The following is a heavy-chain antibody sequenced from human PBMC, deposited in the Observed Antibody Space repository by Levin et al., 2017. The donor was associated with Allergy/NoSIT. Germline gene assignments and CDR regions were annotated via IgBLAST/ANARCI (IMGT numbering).Heavy chain of an antibody. CDR3: ARDRTLRSIANVYYYGMDV. D-gene: IGHD2-21*01. V-gene: IGHV4-59*11. Sequence: SQTLSLTCTVSGGSISTHYWSWIRQPPGKGLEWIGYISYSGSTNYNPSLKSRVTMSIDTSKNQFSLKLRSVTAADTAVYYCARDRTLRSIANVYYYGMDVWGQGTTVTVSS. CDR1: GGSISTHY. J-gene: IGHJ6*02. CDR2: ISYSGST.